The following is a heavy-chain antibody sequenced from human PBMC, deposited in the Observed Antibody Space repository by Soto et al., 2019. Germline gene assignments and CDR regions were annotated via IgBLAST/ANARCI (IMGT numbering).Heavy chain of an antibody. Sequence: GGSLRLSCAASGFTLSSYGMSWVRQAPGKGLEWVSAISPNGQGIYYADSVRGRFTISRDTFKNTVFLHMDSLRAEDTAVYYCAKDRNYPRDCFHYWGQGTLVTVSS. CDR3: AKDRNYPRDCFHY. CDR1: GFTLSSYG. J-gene: IGHJ4*02. V-gene: IGHV3-23*01. CDR2: ISPNGQGI. D-gene: IGHD1-7*01.